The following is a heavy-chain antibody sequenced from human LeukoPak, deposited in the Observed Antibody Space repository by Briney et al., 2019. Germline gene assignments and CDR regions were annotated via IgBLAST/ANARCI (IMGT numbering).Heavy chain of an antibody. CDR3: ARIVVPAAIDY. Sequence: PSQTLSLTCTVSGGSISSGGYYWSWIRQHPGKGLEWIGYIYYSGSTYHNPSLKSRVTISVDTSKNQLSLKLSSVTAADTAVYYCARIVVPAAIDYWGQGTLVTVSS. J-gene: IGHJ4*02. CDR2: IYYSGST. D-gene: IGHD2-2*01. CDR1: GGSISSGGYY. V-gene: IGHV4-31*03.